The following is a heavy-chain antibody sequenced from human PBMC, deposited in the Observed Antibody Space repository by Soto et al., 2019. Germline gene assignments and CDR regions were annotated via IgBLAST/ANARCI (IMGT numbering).Heavy chain of an antibody. V-gene: IGHV3-74*01. CDR1: GFTFSSFW. CDR3: AKRGVDTFGLSY. J-gene: IGHJ4*02. Sequence: EVQLVESGGGVVQPGGSLRLSCAVSGFTFSSFWMHWVRQAPGEGLVWVSRINTDGNSTSYADSVKGRFTISRDNAKNTLYLQMNSLRVEDTDMYYCAKRGVDTFGLSYWGQGTLVTVSS. D-gene: IGHD3-10*01. CDR2: INTDGNST.